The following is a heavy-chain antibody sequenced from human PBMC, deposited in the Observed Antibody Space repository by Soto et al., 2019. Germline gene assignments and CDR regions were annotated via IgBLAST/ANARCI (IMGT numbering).Heavy chain of an antibody. Sequence: ASVKVSFKVSGYTLTELSMHWVRQAPGKGLEWMGGFNPEDGETIYAQKFQGRVTMTADTSTDTAYMELSSLRSEDTAVYYCARGEYCGGDYYACFDFWGQRTLVTVSS. V-gene: IGHV1-24*01. J-gene: IGHJ4*02. CDR3: ARGEYCGGDYYACFDF. D-gene: IGHD2-21*02. CDR2: FNPEDGET. CDR1: GYTLTELS.